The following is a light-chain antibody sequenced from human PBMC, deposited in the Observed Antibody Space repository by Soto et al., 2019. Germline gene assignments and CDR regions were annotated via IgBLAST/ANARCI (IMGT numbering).Light chain of an antibody. J-gene: IGKJ1*01. CDR2: KAS. V-gene: IGKV1-5*03. CDR3: QQYNTYSST. Sequence: DIQMTQSPSTLSASVGDRVTITCRASQSISTWLAWYQQKPGKGPTLLIYKASRLESGVPSRFSGSGSGKEFALTISSLQPADFATYYCQQYNTYSSTLGQGTKVDIK. CDR1: QSISTW.